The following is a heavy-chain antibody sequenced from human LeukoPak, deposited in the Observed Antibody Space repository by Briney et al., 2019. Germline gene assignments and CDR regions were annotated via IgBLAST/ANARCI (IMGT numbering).Heavy chain of an antibody. V-gene: IGHV3-11*01. CDR2: ISSSGSTI. J-gene: IGHJ6*03. CDR3: ARNYYDSSGYYYEIYYYYMDV. D-gene: IGHD3-22*01. CDR1: GFTFSDYY. Sequence: PGGSLRLSCAASGFTFSDYYMSWIRQAPGKGLEWVSYISSSGSTIYYADSVKGRFTISRDNAKNSLYLQMNSLRAEDTAVYYCARNYYDSSGYYYEIYYYYMDVWGKGTTVTVSS.